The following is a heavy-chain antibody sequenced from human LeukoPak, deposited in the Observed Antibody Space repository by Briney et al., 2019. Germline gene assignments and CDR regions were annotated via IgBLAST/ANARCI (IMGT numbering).Heavy chain of an antibody. D-gene: IGHD6-25*01. J-gene: IGHJ4*02. CDR2: IWYDGSNK. CDR3: ARVAGSEYYFDY. Sequence: GGSLRLACAASGFTFSCYGMHWVRQAPGKGLEWVAVIWYDGSNKYYADSVKGRFTISRDNSKNTLYLQMNSLRAEDTAVYYCARVAGSEYYFDYWGQGTLVTVSS. V-gene: IGHV3-33*01. CDR1: GFTFSCYG.